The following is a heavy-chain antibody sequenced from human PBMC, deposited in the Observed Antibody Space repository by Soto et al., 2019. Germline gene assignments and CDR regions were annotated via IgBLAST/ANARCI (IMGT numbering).Heavy chain of an antibody. D-gene: IGHD3-3*01. J-gene: IGHJ4*02. V-gene: IGHV2-5*02. CDR2: IYWADDK. CDR1: GFSLTTSGVG. CDR3: AHIVLRTGFVLVTATAIYCEF. Sequence: QITLNESGPTVVRPTETLTLTCRFSGFSLTTSGVGVGWIRRSPGKAPEWLALIYWADDKRYSASLKSRLTSAKYTSKNQVLMTVSDLDRADTATYYWAHIVLRTGFVLVTATAIYCEFGGQGPPVAVSS.